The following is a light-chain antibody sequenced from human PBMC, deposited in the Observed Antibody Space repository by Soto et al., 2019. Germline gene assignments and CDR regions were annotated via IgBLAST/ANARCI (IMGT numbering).Light chain of an antibody. CDR2: DAS. Sequence: ETVLTQSPATLSLSPGERATLSCRASRSVGRSLARYQQKPGQAPRLLIYDASNRATGIPARFSGSGSGTDFTLTISSLEPEDFAIYYCQQRTNWHLTFGGGTTVEIK. J-gene: IGKJ4*01. CDR3: QQRTNWHLT. CDR1: RSVGRS. V-gene: IGKV3-11*01.